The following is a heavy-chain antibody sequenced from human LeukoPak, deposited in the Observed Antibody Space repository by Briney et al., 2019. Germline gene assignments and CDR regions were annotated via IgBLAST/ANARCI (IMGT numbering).Heavy chain of an antibody. V-gene: IGHV3-21*01. D-gene: IGHD5-24*01. CDR3: AGNKRDVGTYFDY. Sequence: PGGSLRLSCAASGFTFSSYSMNWVRQAPGKGLEWVSSISSSSSYIYYADSVKGRFTISRDNAKNSLYLQMNNLRAEDTAVYYCAGNKRDVGTYFDYWGQGALVAVSS. J-gene: IGHJ4*02. CDR1: GFTFSSYS. CDR2: ISSSSSYI.